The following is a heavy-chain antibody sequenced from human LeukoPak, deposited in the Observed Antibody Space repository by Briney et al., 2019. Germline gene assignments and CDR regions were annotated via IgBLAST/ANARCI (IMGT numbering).Heavy chain of an antibody. Sequence: GASVKVSCKASGYTFTDYYMHWVRQAPGQGLEWMGWINPNSGGTNFARKFQGRVTMTTDTSISTAYMEVSRLRSDDTAVYYCARVRIGQQLDKYYYYAMDVWGQGTTVTVSS. D-gene: IGHD6-13*01. CDR1: GYTFTDYY. CDR2: INPNSGGT. CDR3: ARVRIGQQLDKYYYYAMDV. J-gene: IGHJ6*02. V-gene: IGHV1-2*02.